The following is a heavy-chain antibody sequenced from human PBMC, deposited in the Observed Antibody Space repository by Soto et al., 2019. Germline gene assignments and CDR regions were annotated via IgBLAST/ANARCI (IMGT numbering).Heavy chain of an antibody. CDR3: ARPREAGKHYYVVAV. CDR2: IDPSDSYT. CDR1: GYSFTSYW. Sequence: GESLKISCKGSGYSFTSYWISWVRQMPGKGLEWMGRIDPSDSYTNYSPSFQGHVTISADKSISTAYLQWSSLKASDTAMYYCARPREAGKHYYVVAVWAQGTTVTGSS. J-gene: IGHJ6*02. V-gene: IGHV5-10-1*01.